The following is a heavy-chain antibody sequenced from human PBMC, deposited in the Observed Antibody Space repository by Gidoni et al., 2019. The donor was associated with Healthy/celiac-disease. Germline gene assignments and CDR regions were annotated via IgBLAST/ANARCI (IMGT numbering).Heavy chain of an antibody. J-gene: IGHJ4*02. V-gene: IGHV3-9*01. CDR3: AKSRYYDSSGYLDY. Sequence: EVQLVESGGGLVQPGMSLRLSCAAYGFTFDDYAMHWVRQAPGKGREWVSGISWNSGSIGYADSVKGRFTISRDNAKNSLYLQMNSLRAEDTALYYCAKSRYYDSSGYLDYWGQGTLVTVSS. D-gene: IGHD3-22*01. CDR1: GFTFDDYA. CDR2: ISWNSGSI.